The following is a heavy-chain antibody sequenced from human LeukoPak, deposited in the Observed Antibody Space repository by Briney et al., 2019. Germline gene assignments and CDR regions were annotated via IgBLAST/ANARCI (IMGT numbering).Heavy chain of an antibody. J-gene: IGHJ5*02. Sequence: SETLSLTCAVYGGSFSGSYWSWIRQPPGKGLEWIGEINHSGSTNYNPSLKSRVTISVDTSKNQFSLKLSSVTAADTAVYYCARDPMALDWFDPWGQGTLVTVSS. V-gene: IGHV4-34*01. D-gene: IGHD3-10*01. CDR1: GGSFSGSY. CDR3: ARDPMALDWFDP. CDR2: INHSGST.